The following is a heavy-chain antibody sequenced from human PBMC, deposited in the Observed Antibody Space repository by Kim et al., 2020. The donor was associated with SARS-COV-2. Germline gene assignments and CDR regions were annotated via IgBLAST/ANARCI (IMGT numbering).Heavy chain of an antibody. Sequence: GGSLRLSCAASGFTFSNAWMSWVRQAPGKGLEWVGRIKSKTDGGTTDYAAPVKGRFTISRDDSKNTLYLQMNSLKTEDTAVYYCTTDPSKGYDFWSGYWAPYYYYGMDVWGQGTTVTVSS. D-gene: IGHD3-3*01. CDR3: TTDPSKGYDFWSGYWAPYYYYGMDV. CDR2: IKSKTDGGTT. V-gene: IGHV3-15*01. CDR1: GFTFSNAW. J-gene: IGHJ6*02.